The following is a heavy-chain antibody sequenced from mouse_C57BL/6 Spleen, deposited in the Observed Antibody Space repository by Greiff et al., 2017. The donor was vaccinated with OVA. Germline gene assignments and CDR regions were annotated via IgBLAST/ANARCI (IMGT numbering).Heavy chain of an antibody. CDR1: GYTFTSYS. D-gene: IGHD1-1*01. Sequence: QVQLQQSGAELARPGASVKMSCKASGYTFTSYSMHWVKQRPGQGLEWIGYINPSSGYTKYNQKFKDKATLTADKSSSTAYMQLSSLTSEDSAVYYCARGGRTVVDPFDYWGQGTTLTVSS. CDR3: ARGGRTVVDPFDY. J-gene: IGHJ2*01. V-gene: IGHV1-4*01. CDR2: INPSSGYT.